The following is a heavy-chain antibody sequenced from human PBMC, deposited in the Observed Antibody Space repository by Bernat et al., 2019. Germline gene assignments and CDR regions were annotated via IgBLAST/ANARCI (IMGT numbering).Heavy chain of an antibody. CDR2: IFIGGST. CDR1: GFIVSSNY. V-gene: IGHV3-53*01. CDR3: ARGRSPFRSVFDY. J-gene: IGHJ4*02. Sequence: EVQLVESGGGLIQPGRSLRLSCAASGFIVSSNYMSWVRQAPGKGLEWVSIIFIGGSTNYADSVKGRFTISRDDSKNTLYLQMNSLRSEDTAVYYCARGRSPFRSVFDYWGQGALVTVSS.